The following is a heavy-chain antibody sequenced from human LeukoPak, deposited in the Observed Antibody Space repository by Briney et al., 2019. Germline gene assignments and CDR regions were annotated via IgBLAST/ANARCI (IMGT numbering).Heavy chain of an antibody. CDR2: IKQDGSEK. Sequence: GGSLRLSCAASGFTFSSYWMSWVRQAPGKGLEWVANIKQDGSEKYYVDSVKGRFTISRDNSKNTLYLQMNSLRAEDTAVYYCAKNYGDYYYYGMDVWGQGTTVTVSS. V-gene: IGHV3-7*03. CDR3: AKNYGDYYYYGMDV. J-gene: IGHJ6*02. D-gene: IGHD4-17*01. CDR1: GFTFSSYW.